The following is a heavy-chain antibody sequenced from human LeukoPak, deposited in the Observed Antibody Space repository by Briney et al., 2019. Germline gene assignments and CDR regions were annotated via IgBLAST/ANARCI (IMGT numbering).Heavy chain of an antibody. D-gene: IGHD6-19*01. J-gene: IGHJ4*02. CDR1: GFTFDDYA. Sequence: GGSLRLSCEASGFTFDDYAMHWVRQAPGKGLEWVSGISWNSGSIGYADSVKGRFTISRDNAKNSLYLQMNSLRAEDTALYYCAKDIAGEQWLGFDYWGQGTLVTVSS. CDR3: AKDIAGEQWLGFDY. CDR2: ISWNSGSI. V-gene: IGHV3-9*01.